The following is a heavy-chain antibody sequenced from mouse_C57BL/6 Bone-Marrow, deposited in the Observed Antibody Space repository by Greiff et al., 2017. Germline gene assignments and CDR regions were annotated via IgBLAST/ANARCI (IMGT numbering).Heavy chain of an antibody. D-gene: IGHD2-3*01. CDR1: GYSIPSDY. J-gene: IGHJ1*03. CDR3: ARSRGYYTGDFDV. CDR2: ISYSGST. Sequence: EVQLQQSGPGLAKPSQTLSLTCSVTGYSIPSDYWNWIRKFPGNKLEYMGYISYSGSTYYNPSLKSRISITRDTSKNQYYLQLNSVTTEDTATYYCARSRGYYTGDFDVWGTGTTVTVSS. V-gene: IGHV3-8*01.